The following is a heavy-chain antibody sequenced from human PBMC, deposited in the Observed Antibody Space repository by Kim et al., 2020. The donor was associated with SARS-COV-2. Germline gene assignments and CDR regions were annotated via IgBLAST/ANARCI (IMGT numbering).Heavy chain of an antibody. CDR2: IKSKSDDGTI. V-gene: IGHV3-15*01. CDR3: TTYSFSSGWYYFDF. D-gene: IGHD6-19*01. Sequence: GGSLRLSCAASGFTFSHASMTWVRQAPGKGLEWVGRIKSKSDDGTIIYAAPVKGRFTISRDDSENTLYLQMDSLKIEDTAVYYCTTYSFSSGWYYFDFRGQGTLVTVSS. J-gene: IGHJ4*02. CDR1: GFTFSHAS.